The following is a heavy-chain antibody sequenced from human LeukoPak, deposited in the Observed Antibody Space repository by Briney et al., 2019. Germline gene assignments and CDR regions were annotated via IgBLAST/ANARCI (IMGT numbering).Heavy chain of an antibody. Sequence: PGGSLRLSCAASGFTFSSYSMNWVRQAPGKGLEWVSSISSSSYIYYADSVKGRFTISRDNAKNSLYLQMNSLRAEDTAVYYCAREEAVAGPPNWFDPWGQGTLVTVSS. J-gene: IGHJ5*02. CDR3: AREEAVAGPPNWFDP. V-gene: IGHV3-21*01. D-gene: IGHD6-19*01. CDR2: ISSSSYI. CDR1: GFTFSSYS.